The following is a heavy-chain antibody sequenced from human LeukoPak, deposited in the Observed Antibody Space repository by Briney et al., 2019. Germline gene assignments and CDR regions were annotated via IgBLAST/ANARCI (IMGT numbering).Heavy chain of an antibody. CDR1: GFTFGSYT. CDR3: ASKDFGDYGWFDP. D-gene: IGHD4-17*01. CDR2: ISYDAADK. V-gene: IGHV3-30*04. J-gene: IGHJ5*02. Sequence: GGSLRLSCAGSGFTFGSYTLHWVRQAPGEGLEWVAVISYDAADKNYADSVKGRFTVSRDNSKNTMLLQMNSLRPEDTAMYYCASKDFGDYGWFDPWGQGALVIVSS.